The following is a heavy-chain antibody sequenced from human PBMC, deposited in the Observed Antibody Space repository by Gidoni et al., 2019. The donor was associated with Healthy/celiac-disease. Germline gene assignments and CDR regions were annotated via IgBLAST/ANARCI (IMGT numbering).Heavy chain of an antibody. J-gene: IGHJ4*02. V-gene: IGHV3-23*01. Sequence: EVQLLESGGGLVQPGGSLRLSCAASGFTFRSYAMSWVLQAPVKGLEWVSGISGSGDSTYYADSVKGRFTISRDNSKNTLYLQMNSLRAEDTAVYYCAKCSPASGVPADDLDYWGQGTLVTVSS. CDR3: AKCSPASGVPADDLDY. CDR2: ISGSGDST. D-gene: IGHD2-2*01. CDR1: GFTFRSYA.